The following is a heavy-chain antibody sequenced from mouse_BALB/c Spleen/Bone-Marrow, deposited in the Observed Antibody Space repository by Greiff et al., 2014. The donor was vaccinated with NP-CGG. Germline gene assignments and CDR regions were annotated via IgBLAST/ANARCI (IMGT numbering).Heavy chain of an antibody. CDR1: GYRFTSYT. V-gene: IGHV1-4*01. D-gene: IGHD2-4*01. Sequence: QVQLQQSGAELARPGASVKMSCKASGYRFTSYTMHWGKQRPGQGLGWIGYIYPSSGYTNYNQKFKDKATLTADKSSSTAYMQLSSLTSEDSAVYYCARGWDYEGYFDYWGQGTTLTVSS. CDR3: ARGWDYEGYFDY. CDR2: IYPSSGYT. J-gene: IGHJ2*01.